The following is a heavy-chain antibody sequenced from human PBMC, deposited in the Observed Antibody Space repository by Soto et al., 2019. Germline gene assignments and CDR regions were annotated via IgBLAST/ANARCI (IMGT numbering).Heavy chain of an antibody. CDR1: GGSISSSNW. D-gene: IGHD6-13*01. CDR3: ARVGSTAGDRLDY. Sequence: SETLSLTCDVSGGSISSSNWWSWVRQPAGKGLEWIGEIYYSGNTNYNPSLKGRVTISVDKPKNQLSLMLSSVTGADTAVYSCARVGSTAGDRLDYWGQGALVTVSS. J-gene: IGHJ4*02. V-gene: IGHV4-4*02. CDR2: IYYSGNT.